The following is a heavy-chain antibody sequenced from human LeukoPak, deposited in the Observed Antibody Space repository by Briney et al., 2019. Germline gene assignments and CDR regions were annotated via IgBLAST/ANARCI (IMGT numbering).Heavy chain of an antibody. CDR1: GFTFSSYS. CDR2: ISSSSSYI. V-gene: IGHV3-21*01. D-gene: IGHD5-18*01. CDR3: ARGVQLWYWFDP. J-gene: IGHJ5*02. Sequence: GGSLRLSCAASGFTFSSYSMNWVRQAPGKGLEWVSSISSSSSYIYYADSVKGRFTISRDNAKNSLYLQMNGLRAEDTAVYYCARGVQLWYWFDPWGQGTLVTVCS.